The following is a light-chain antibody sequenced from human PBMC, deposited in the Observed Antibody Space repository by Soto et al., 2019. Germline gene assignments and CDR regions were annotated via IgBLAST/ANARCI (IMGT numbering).Light chain of an antibody. CDR1: QGISSW. J-gene: IGKJ1*01. Sequence: DIQMTQSPSTLSASVGDRVTITCRGSQGISSWLAWYQHKPGKAPRLLIYKASSLASGVPSRFSGGGSGTEFTLTISSLQPEDVATYHCQQHTTFGQGTKVEI. V-gene: IGKV1-5*03. CDR2: KAS. CDR3: QQHTT.